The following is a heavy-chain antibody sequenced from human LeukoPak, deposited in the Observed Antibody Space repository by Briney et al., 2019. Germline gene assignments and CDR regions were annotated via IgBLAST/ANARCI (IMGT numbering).Heavy chain of an antibody. CDR3: ASTKGYFDY. J-gene: IGHJ4*02. CDR1: GFTFSSYS. CDR2: ISSWSSDI. V-gene: IGHV3-48*02. Sequence: RGSRTLSCAASGFTFSSYSMDWVRQAPGKGLEWVSYISSWSSDIYYADSVKGRFTISRDNAKNSLDLQMNSLRDEDTAVYYCASTKGYFDYWGQGTLVTVCS.